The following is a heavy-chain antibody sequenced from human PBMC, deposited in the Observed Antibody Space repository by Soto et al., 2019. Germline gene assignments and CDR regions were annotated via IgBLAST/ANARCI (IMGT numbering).Heavy chain of an antibody. CDR2: VYHTGDT. V-gene: IGHV4-4*02. D-gene: IGHD2-21*02. Sequence: QVQLQESGPRLVKPSGSLSLTCGVSGGTVASSHWWSWVRQSPSRGLEWIGNVYHTGDTNFNPSLQSRVTFSVDKSNIQFSLRLTSLTAADTAVYFCAREIVTAGGNNYFDPWGPGTLVTVSS. CDR3: AREIVTAGGNNYFDP. J-gene: IGHJ5*02. CDR1: GGTVASSHW.